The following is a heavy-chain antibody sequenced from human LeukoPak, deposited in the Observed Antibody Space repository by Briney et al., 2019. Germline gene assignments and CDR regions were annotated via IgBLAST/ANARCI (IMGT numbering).Heavy chain of an antibody. Sequence: ASVKVSCKASGYTFTGYYMHWVRQAPGQGLEWMGRINPNSGGTNYAQKFQGRVTMTRDTSISTAYMELSRLRSDDTAVYYCAMVEPITIYGWYVWGQGTTVTVSS. V-gene: IGHV1-2*06. J-gene: IGHJ6*02. CDR3: AMVEPITIYGWYV. D-gene: IGHD3-9*01. CDR1: GYTFTGYY. CDR2: INPNSGGT.